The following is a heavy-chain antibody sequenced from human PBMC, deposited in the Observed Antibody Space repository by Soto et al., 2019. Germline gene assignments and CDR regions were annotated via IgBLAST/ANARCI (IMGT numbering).Heavy chain of an antibody. CDR2: IKQDGSEK. V-gene: IGHV3-7*01. D-gene: IGHD2-15*01. CDR1: GFTFSIYW. J-gene: IGHJ6*03. Sequence: GGSLRLSCAASGFTFSIYWMSWVRQAPGKGLEWVANIKQDGSEKYYVDSVKGRFTISRDTAKNSLYLQMNSLRAEDTAVYYCARDALYCSGGSCYFNYFFYYMDGWGKGTTVTVSS. CDR3: ARDALYCSGGSCYFNYFFYYMDG.